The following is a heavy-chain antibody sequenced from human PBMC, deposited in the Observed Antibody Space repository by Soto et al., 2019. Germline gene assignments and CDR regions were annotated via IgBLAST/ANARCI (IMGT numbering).Heavy chain of an antibody. CDR1: GYSLNSYW. V-gene: IGHV5-51*01. CDR2: IYPGDSDT. J-gene: IGHJ4*02. CDR3: ARGIIRLGELSAFDY. Sequence: NLSCRGSGYSLNSYWIRSVRQMPGKGLEWMGIIYPGDSDTRYSPSFQGQVTISADKSISTAYLQWSSLKASDTAMYYCARGIIRLGELSAFDYWGQGTLVTVSS. D-gene: IGHD3-16*02.